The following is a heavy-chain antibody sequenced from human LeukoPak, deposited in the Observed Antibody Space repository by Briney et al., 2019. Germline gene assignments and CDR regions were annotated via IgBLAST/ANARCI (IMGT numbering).Heavy chain of an antibody. CDR3: ARRPRGVIRTFDY. CDR1: GFTISAYR. D-gene: IGHD3-10*01. J-gene: IGHJ4*02. Sequence: GGSLRLSCAASGFTISAYRMNWVRQAPGKGLEWVANIKQDGSQTYYVDSVKGRFTISRDNPENLLYLQMNSLRVDDTAVYYCARRPRGVIRTFDYWGQGPLVTVSS. CDR2: IKQDGSQT. V-gene: IGHV3-7*01.